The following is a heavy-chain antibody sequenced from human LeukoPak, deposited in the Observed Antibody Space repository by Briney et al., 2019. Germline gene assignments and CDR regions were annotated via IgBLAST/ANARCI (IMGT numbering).Heavy chain of an antibody. CDR2: IYYSGST. V-gene: IGHV4-59*01. J-gene: IGHJ3*02. CDR1: GGSISSYY. Sequence: RSSETLSLTCTVSGGSISSYYWSRIRQPPGKGLEWIGYIYYSGSTNYNPSLKSRVTISVDTSKNQFSLKLSSVTAADTAVYYCARDTPQVEGTFDIWGQGTMVTVSS. D-gene: IGHD2-15*01. CDR3: ARDTPQVEGTFDI.